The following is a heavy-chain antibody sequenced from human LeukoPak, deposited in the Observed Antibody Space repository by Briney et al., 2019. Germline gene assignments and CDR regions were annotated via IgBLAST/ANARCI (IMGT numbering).Heavy chain of an antibody. CDR2: ITGSGGNT. J-gene: IGHJ6*02. CDR1: GFTFSSYV. Sequence: GGSLRLSCAASGFTFSSYVIKWVRQAPGKGLEWVSGITGSGGNTYYADSVKGRFIISRDNSKNTLYLQMNSLRVEDTAVYYCAKGLSMDVWGQGTTVTVSS. D-gene: IGHD2/OR15-2a*01. V-gene: IGHV3-23*01. CDR3: AKGLSMDV.